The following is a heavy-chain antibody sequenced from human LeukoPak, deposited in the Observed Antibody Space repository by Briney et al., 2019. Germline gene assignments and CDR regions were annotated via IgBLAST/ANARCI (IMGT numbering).Heavy chain of an antibody. J-gene: IGHJ4*02. CDR3: ARAGYSCGIISYFDS. CDR2: VST. CDR1: GGSISSSSHY. V-gene: IGHV4-39*01. D-gene: IGHD5-18*01. Sequence: KPLETLSLTCTVSGGSISSSSHYWGWIRQPPGKGLEWIGVSTYYNPSLKNRVTISRDTSKNQFSLKLSSVTAADTAIYYCARAGYSCGIISYFDSWGQGTLVTVSS.